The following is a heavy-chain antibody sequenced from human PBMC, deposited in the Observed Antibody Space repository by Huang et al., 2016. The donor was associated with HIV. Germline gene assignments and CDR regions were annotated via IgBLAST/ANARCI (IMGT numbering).Heavy chain of an antibody. V-gene: IGHV4-34*01. CDR1: GGSFSGYY. J-gene: IGHJ4*02. D-gene: IGHD6-19*01. CDR3: AREKAADSAWYGVYYFDY. Sequence: QVQLRQWGAGLVKPSETLSLTCAVYGGSFSGYYWTWSRQSTGKGLGWIGEINHSGKTNYQPSLKSRVTISKDTAKNQFSLQLTSVSAADTGVYFCAREKAADSAWYGVYYFDYWGEGALVTVTS. CDR2: INHSGKT.